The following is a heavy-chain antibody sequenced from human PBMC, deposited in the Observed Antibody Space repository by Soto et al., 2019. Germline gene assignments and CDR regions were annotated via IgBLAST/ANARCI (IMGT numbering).Heavy chain of an antibody. J-gene: IGHJ4*02. D-gene: IGHD5-12*01. CDR3: IGTYSGSSMRFDY. CDR2: VKSKTDGGTI. Sequence: EVQLVESGGGLVKPGGSLRLSCAASGFTFSNAWMTWVRQAPGKGLEWVGRVKSKTDGGTIDYAAPVKDRFTISRDDSKITLYLQMNSLKTEDTAVYYCIGTYSGSSMRFDYWGQGTLVTVSS. V-gene: IGHV3-15*01. CDR1: GFTFSNAW.